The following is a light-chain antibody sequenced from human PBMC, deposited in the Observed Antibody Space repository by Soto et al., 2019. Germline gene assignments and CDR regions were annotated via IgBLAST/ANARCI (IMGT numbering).Light chain of an antibody. J-gene: IGKJ1*01. V-gene: IGKV3-20*01. CDR3: QQYGSSGT. CDR2: GAS. Sequence: PGARVTLSCRASQSVSSSYLAWYQQKPGQAPRLLIYGASNRATGIPDRFSGSGSGTDFTLTISRLEPEDFAVYYCQQYGSSGTFGQGTKVDIK. CDR1: QSVSSSY.